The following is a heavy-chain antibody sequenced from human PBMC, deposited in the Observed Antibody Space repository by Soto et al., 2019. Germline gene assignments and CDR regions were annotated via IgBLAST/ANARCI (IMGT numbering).Heavy chain of an antibody. CDR1: GNTLIELS. J-gene: IGHJ4*02. CDR2: ISAYNGNT. V-gene: IGHV1-18*01. Sequence: ASVKVSCKVSGNTLIELSMHWVRQAPGQGLEWMGWISAYNGNTKYAQKLQGRVTMTTDTSTSTAYMELRSLRSDDTAVYYCAREPNYFDYWGQGTLVTISS. CDR3: AREPNYFDY.